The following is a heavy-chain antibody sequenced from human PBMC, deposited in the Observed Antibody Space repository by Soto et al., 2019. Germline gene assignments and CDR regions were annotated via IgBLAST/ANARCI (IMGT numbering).Heavy chain of an antibody. CDR1: AGSISTTNW. Sequence: SETLSLTCAVSAGSISTTNWYVWVRQPPVMGREWMGESYHTGTTTYNPSLKSRVTMSVDTSKNQFSVRLSFVTAADKAVYYCGTWSGSAYGLDVWGPGATVTVSS. V-gene: IGHV4-4*02. J-gene: IGHJ6*02. CDR2: SYHTGTT. D-gene: IGHD3-10*01. CDR3: GTWSGSAYGLDV.